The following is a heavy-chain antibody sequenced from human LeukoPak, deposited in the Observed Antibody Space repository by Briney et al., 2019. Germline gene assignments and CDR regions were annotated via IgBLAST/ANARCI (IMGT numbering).Heavy chain of an antibody. V-gene: IGHV4-34*01. Sequence: SETLSLTCAVYGGSFSGYYWSWIRQPPGKGLEWIGEINHSGSTNYNPSLKSRVTISVDTSKNQFSLKLSSVTAADTAVYYCAGAPSGLLWFGELSPNYYYGMDVWGKGTTVTVSS. D-gene: IGHD3-10*01. CDR2: INHSGST. J-gene: IGHJ6*04. CDR3: AGAPSGLLWFGELSPNYYYGMDV. CDR1: GGSFSGYY.